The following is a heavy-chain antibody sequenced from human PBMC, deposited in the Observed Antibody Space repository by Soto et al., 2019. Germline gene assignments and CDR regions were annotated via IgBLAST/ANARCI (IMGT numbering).Heavy chain of an antibody. V-gene: IGHV1-69*01. CDR2: IIPIFGPA. Sequence: QVQLVQSGAEVKKPGSSVKVSCKASGGTFSSYAISWVRQAPGQGLEWMGGIIPIFGPANYAQKFQGRVTIAADESTSTAYMELSSLRSEDTAVYYCARVPLYCTSTSCYVRRFYFDYWGQGTLVTVSS. D-gene: IGHD2-2*01. CDR3: ARVPLYCTSTSCYVRRFYFDY. J-gene: IGHJ4*02. CDR1: GGTFSSYA.